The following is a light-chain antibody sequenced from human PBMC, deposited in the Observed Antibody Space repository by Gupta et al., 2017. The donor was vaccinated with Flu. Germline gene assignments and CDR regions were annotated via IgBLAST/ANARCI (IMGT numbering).Light chain of an antibody. CDR2: DKR. V-gene: IGLV7-46*01. Sequence: GTVTSSGGSSTGDGTSGQWRYWCQQKSGQDPRTLIDDKRNRHAWTRARCSGSRSGGKAALXLXGAQPEXEDEYYCSLAYSGAWVFGGGTKLTVL. CDR3: SLAYSGAWV. J-gene: IGLJ3*02. CDR1: TGDGTSGQW.